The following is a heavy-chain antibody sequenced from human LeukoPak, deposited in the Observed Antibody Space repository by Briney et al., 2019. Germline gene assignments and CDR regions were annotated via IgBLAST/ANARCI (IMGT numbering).Heavy chain of an antibody. D-gene: IGHD3-10*01. Sequence: GGSLRLSCAASGFTFSSYGMHWVRQAPGKGLEWVAFIRYDRSNKYYADSVKGRFTISRDDSLNTLYLQMDSLGHDDTAVYYCARNRAFGTFDAFDMWGQGTMVTVSS. CDR2: IRYDRSNK. J-gene: IGHJ3*02. CDR3: ARNRAFGTFDAFDM. CDR1: GFTFSSYG. V-gene: IGHV3-30*02.